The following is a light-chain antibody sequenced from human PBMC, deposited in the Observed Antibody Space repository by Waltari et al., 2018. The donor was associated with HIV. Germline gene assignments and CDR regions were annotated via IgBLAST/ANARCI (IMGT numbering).Light chain of an antibody. CDR2: RND. J-gene: IGLJ3*02. CDR1: GDNVGHHG. V-gene: IGLV10-54*04. Sequence: HAGLSQPPSVSEAFTPTATLTCPGNGDNVGHHGAVCLQQYQGHPPKLLSYRNDGRPSGISERFSTSRSGNTASLTIFDLHPEDEADYYCSAWDARLTAWVFGGGTRLTVL. CDR3: SAWDARLTAWV.